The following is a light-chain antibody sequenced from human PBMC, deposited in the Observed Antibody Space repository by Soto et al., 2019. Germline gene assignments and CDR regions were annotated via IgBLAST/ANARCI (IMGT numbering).Light chain of an antibody. CDR2: GAS. V-gene: IGKV1-5*01. CDR1: ESMSNC. J-gene: IGKJ1*01. Sequence: EIQMTQSPSTLSSSVGDRVTITFRASESMSNCLAWYQQKPGKDPKLLISGASSLQSGVPSRFSGSASGTEFTLTISSMQPDDIATYYCQQCHRYLTFGQGTNV. CDR3: QQCHRYLT.